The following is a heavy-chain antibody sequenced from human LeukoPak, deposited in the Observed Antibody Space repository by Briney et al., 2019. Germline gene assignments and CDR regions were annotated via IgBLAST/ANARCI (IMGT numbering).Heavy chain of an antibody. J-gene: IGHJ4*02. V-gene: IGHV4-4*09. Sequence: SESLSLTCTVSGVSINTYYASWIRQAPGKGLEFIGFIYNGGNTNYNPSLKSRATISVDTSNNQFSLRLTSVTAADTAMYYCAAGPWELDFWGQGTLVTVSS. CDR3: AAGPWELDF. CDR2: IYNGGNT. CDR1: GVSINTYY. D-gene: IGHD1-26*01.